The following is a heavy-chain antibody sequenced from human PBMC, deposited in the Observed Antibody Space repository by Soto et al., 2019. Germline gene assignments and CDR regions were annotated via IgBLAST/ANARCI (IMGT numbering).Heavy chain of an antibody. CDR1: GFTFISYA. V-gene: IGHV3-30-3*02. J-gene: IGHJ6*02. D-gene: IGHD3-10*01. CDR3: AKSRHGSGSYTHFYYGLDV. Sequence: QVQLVESGGGVVQPGRSLRLSCAASGFTFISYAMHWVRQAPGKGLEWVAVISFDGSTEYYADSVKGRFTISRDNSKNTVYLQMNSVRSEETAVYYCAKSRHGSGSYTHFYYGLDVCCQGTTVTVSS. CDR2: ISFDGSTE.